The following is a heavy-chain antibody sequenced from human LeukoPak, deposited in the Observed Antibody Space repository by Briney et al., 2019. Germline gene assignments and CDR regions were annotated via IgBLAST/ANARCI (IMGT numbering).Heavy chain of an antibody. CDR1: GFTFSTYV. V-gene: IGHV3-64D*06. CDR2: ISSNGDNT. Sequence: GGSLRLSCSVSGFTFSTYVMHWVRQAPGKGLEYVSAISSNGDNTYYAASVKGRFTISRDNSKNTLYLQMSSLRADDTAVYYCVRGTGYWGQGTLVTVSS. J-gene: IGHJ4*02. CDR3: VRGTGY.